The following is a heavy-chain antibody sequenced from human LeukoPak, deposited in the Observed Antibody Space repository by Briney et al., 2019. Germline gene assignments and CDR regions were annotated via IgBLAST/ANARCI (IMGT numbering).Heavy chain of an antibody. CDR1: GLNFRAYN. Sequence: GGSLRLSCITSGLNFRAYNMAWVRQAPGKGLEWLATAPWDGGGTEHTDSVRGRFTISRDNTKNSIYLEMNSLSAEDTAVYFCVTEFWYRFDYWGQGVLVTVSS. CDR2: APWDGGGT. CDR3: VTEFWYRFDY. V-gene: IGHV3-7*01. J-gene: IGHJ4*02. D-gene: IGHD3-3*01.